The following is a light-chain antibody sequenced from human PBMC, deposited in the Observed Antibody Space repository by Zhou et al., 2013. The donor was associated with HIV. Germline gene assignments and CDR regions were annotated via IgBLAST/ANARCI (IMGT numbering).Light chain of an antibody. J-gene: IGKJ2*01. V-gene: IGKV2-30*01. CDR2: RVS. Sequence: DVVMTQSPLYLPVTLGQPASISCRSTQSLVYSDGGTYLYWFHQRPGQSPRPLISRVSNRDSGVPDRFSGSGSGTDFTLRISRVEAEDVGVYYCMQSVHLPPSYTFGQGTKLEIK. CDR3: MQSVHLPPSYT. CDR1: QSLVYSDGGTY.